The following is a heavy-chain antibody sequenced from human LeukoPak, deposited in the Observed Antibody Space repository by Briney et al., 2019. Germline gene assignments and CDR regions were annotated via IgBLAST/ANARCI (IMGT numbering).Heavy chain of an antibody. CDR1: GGSISSYY. V-gene: IGHV4-4*07. CDR3: ARDPPGSGWYFTS. Sequence: SGTLSLTCTVSGGSISSYYWSWIRQPAGKGLEWIARMYTSGSTTYNPSFQSRVTMSVDKSKNQFSLKLTSVTAADTAVYYCARDPPGSGWYFTSWGQGTLVTVST. J-gene: IGHJ4*02. CDR2: MYTSGST. D-gene: IGHD6-19*01.